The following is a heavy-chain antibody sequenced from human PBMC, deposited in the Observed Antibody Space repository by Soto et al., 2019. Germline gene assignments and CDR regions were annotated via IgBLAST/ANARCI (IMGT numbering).Heavy chain of an antibody. CDR1: GYTFTSYY. D-gene: IGHD3-3*01. CDR2: INPNGGNT. V-gene: IGHV1-46*01. J-gene: IGHJ6*03. Sequence: ASVKVSCKASGYTFTSYYMHWVRQAPGQGLEWMGIINPNGGNTGYAQKFQGRVTMTRNTSISTAYMELSSLRSEDTAVYYCARGVTPYYDFWSALPYYYYSYMDVWGKGTTVTVSS. CDR3: ARGVTPYYDFWSALPYYYYSYMDV.